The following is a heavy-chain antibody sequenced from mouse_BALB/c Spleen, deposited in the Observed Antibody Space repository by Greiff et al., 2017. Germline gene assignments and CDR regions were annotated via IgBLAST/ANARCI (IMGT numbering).Heavy chain of an antibody. CDR3: ARRDYRYDLCYAMDY. CDR1: GYTFTSYT. D-gene: IGHD2-14*01. CDR2: INPSSGYT. V-gene: IGHV1-4*01. J-gene: IGHJ4*01. Sequence: QVQLKESGAELARPGASVKMSCKASGYTFTSYTMHWVKQRPGQGLEWIGYINPSSGYTNYNQKFKDKATLTADKSSSTAYMQLSSLTSEDSAVYYCARRDYRYDLCYAMDYWGQGTSVTVSS.